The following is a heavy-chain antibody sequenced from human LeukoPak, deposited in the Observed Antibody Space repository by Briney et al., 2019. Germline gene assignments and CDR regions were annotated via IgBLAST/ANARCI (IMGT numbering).Heavy chain of an antibody. D-gene: IGHD6-19*01. Sequence: TSVHVTFKASGYTFTSYAMHWVRPAPGQRLEWMGWINASNGNTKYSQKLQGRVTITRDTSASTAYMELSSLRPEDTAVYYCAGLSGWYKVYYFDYWGQGTLVTVSS. J-gene: IGHJ4*02. V-gene: IGHV1-3*01. CDR2: INASNGNT. CDR1: GYTFTSYA. CDR3: AGLSGWYKVYYFDY.